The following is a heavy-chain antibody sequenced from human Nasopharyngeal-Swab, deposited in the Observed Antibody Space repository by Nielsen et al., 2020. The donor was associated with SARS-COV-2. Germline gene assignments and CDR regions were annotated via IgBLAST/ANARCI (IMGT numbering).Heavy chain of an antibody. J-gene: IGHJ2*01. V-gene: IGHV1-2*06. Sequence: ASVKVSCKASGYTFTGYYMHWVRQAPGQGLEWMGRINPNSGGTNYAQKFQGRVTMTRDTSISTAYMELSRLRSDDTAVYYCARVSGDGYKTTSYWYFDLWGRGTLVTVSS. D-gene: IGHD5-24*01. CDR3: ARVSGDGYKTTSYWYFDL. CDR1: GYTFTGYY. CDR2: INPNSGGT.